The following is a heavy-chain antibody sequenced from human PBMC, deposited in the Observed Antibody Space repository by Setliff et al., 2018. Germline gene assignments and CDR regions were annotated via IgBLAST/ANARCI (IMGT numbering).Heavy chain of an antibody. Sequence: GESLKISCKGSGYSFSNFWIGWVRQMPGKGLEWMGIIYPGDSHTRYSPSFQGQVTMSADKSINTAYLQWSSLKASDTAMYYCARSYYYGSGSYRTFDPWGQGTLVTVSS. CDR3: ARSYYYGSGSYRTFDP. CDR2: IYPGDSHT. J-gene: IGHJ5*02. D-gene: IGHD3-10*01. V-gene: IGHV5-51*01. CDR1: GYSFSNFW.